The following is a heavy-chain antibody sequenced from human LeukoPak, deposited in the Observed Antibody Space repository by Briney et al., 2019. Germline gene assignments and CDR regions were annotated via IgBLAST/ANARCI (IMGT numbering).Heavy chain of an antibody. J-gene: IGHJ4*02. Sequence: QTGGSLRLSCAASGFTFSNYVMSWVRQAPGKGLEWVSCVSGSGGRGATYYTDSVKGRFTISRDNAKNTMYLQMNSLSGEDTAIYYCAKDIAASGLPRIFDFWGQGTLVTVSS. D-gene: IGHD6-13*01. CDR3: AKDIAASGLPRIFDF. V-gene: IGHV3-23*01. CDR1: GFTFSNYV. CDR2: VSGSGGRGAT.